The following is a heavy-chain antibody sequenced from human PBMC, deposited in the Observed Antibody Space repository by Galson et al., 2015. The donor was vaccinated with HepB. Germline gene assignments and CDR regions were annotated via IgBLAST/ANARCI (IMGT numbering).Heavy chain of an antibody. CDR1: GFTFSSYA. D-gene: IGHD5-18*01. CDR2: ISYDGSNK. V-gene: IGHV3-30*04. J-gene: IGHJ4*02. CDR3: AKRVGAMVTVDY. Sequence: SLRLSCAASGFTFSSYAMHWVRQAPGKGLEWVAVISYDGSNKYYADSVKGRFTISRDNSKNTLYLQMNSLRAEDTAVYYCAKRVGAMVTVDYWGQGTLVTVSS.